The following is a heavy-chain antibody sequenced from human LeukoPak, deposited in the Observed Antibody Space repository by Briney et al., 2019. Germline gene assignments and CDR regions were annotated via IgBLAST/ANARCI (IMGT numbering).Heavy chain of an antibody. CDR1: GFTFSNYA. D-gene: IGHD6-19*01. J-gene: IGHJ4*02. V-gene: IGHV3-23*01. Sequence: GGSLRLSCAASGFTFSNYAMSWVRQAPGKGLEWVSAISGGGGSTYYADSVRGRFTVSRDNSRNTLYLQMNNLRAEDTAVYYCAKDLAVAGHAGFDYWGQGTLVTVSS. CDR2: ISGGGGST. CDR3: AKDLAVAGHAGFDY.